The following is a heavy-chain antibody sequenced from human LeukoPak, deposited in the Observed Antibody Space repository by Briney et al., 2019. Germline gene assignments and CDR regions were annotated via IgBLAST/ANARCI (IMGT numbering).Heavy chain of an antibody. CDR1: GYTFANFG. Sequence: ASVKVSCKASGYTFANFGITWVRQAPGQGLEWMGWISVYNGNTNYAQNLQGRVTLTTDTSTSTAYMELRSLRSDDAALYYCARTCSSSSCYMVHWGQGTLVTVSS. D-gene: IGHD2-2*02. V-gene: IGHV1-18*01. CDR3: ARTCSSSSCYMVH. CDR2: ISVYNGNT. J-gene: IGHJ4*02.